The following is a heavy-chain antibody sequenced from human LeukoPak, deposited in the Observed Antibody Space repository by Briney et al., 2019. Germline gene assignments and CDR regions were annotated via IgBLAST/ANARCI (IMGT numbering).Heavy chain of an antibody. CDR2: ITWNSGDI. J-gene: IGHJ4*02. V-gene: IGHV3-9*01. Sequence: GESLRLSCAASGFTFDDYAMFWVRQVPGKGLEWVSGITWNSGDIDYADSVRGRFTISRDNAKNSLYLQMNSLRPEDTALYYCAREGGGFNGAFFDYWGQGALVTVSS. CDR3: AREGGGFNGAFFDY. CDR1: GFTFDDYA. D-gene: IGHD3-16*01.